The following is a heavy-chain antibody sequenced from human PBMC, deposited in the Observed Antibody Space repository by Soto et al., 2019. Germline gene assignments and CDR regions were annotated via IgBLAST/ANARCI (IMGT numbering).Heavy chain of an antibody. Sequence: SETLSLTCTVSGGSISSYYWSWIRQPPGKGLEWIGYIYYSGSTNYNPSLKSRVTISVDTSKNQFSLKLSSVTAEDTAVYYCARDPTNRTYALYWGQGALVTVSS. CDR1: GGSISSYY. CDR3: ARDPTNRTYALY. V-gene: IGHV4-59*12. D-gene: IGHD1-1*01. J-gene: IGHJ4*02. CDR2: IYYSGST.